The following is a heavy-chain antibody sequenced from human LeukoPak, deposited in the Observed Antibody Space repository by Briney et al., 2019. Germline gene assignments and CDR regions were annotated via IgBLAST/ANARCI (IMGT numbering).Heavy chain of an antibody. J-gene: IGHJ4*02. D-gene: IGHD5-24*01. V-gene: IGHV1-46*01. Sequence: ASVKVSCKASGYTFTTYGVSWVRQAPGQGLEWMGMISPGGGAANCAQNFQGRVAMTRDTSTNTVYMELSSLRSEDTAMYYCARDRNRDEDFDHWGQGTQVTVSS. CDR1: GYTFTTYG. CDR2: ISPGGGAA. CDR3: ARDRNRDEDFDH.